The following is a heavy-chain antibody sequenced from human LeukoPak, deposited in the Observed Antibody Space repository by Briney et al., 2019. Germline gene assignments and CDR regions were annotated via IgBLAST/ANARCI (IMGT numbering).Heavy chain of an antibody. CDR2: ISVSGGTI. V-gene: IGHV3-48*03. J-gene: IGHJ4*02. D-gene: IGHD4-11*01. CDR1: GFTFSSYE. Sequence: GGSLRLSCAASGFTFSSYEMNWVRRAPGKGLEWVSYISVSGGTIYYADFVKGRFTISRDNSKNMLYIQMNSLRVEDTALYYCTSYSDHPVWGQGTLVTVSS. CDR3: TSYSDHPV.